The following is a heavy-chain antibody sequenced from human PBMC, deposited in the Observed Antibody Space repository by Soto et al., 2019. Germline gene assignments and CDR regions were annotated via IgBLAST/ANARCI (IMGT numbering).Heavy chain of an antibody. CDR3: TTETAVRVLLGFGDPSWAFDY. CDR1: GFTFSNAW. CDR2: IKSKTDGGTT. J-gene: IGHJ4*02. V-gene: IGHV3-15*07. Sequence: GGSLRLSCAASGFTFSNAWMNWVRQAPGKGLEWVGRIKSKTDGGTTDYAAPVKGRFTISRDDSKNTLYLQMNSLKTVDTAVYYCTTETAVRVLLGFGDPSWAFDYWGQGTLVTVSS. D-gene: IGHD3-10*01.